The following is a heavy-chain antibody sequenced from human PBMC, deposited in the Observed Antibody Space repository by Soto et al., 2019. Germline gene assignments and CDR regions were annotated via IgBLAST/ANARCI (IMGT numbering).Heavy chain of an antibody. CDR1: GYCISSSNW. J-gene: IGHJ4*02. D-gene: IGHD1-26*01. V-gene: IGHV4-28*01. CDR2: IYYSGTP. CDR3: ARREIEGPIDY. Sequence: SETLSLTCAVSGYCISSSNWWGWIRQPPGKGLEWIGYIYYSGTPYYNPSLKSRVTMSVDTSKNQFSLKLTSVTAVDTAVYYCARREIEGPIDYWGQGTLVTVSS.